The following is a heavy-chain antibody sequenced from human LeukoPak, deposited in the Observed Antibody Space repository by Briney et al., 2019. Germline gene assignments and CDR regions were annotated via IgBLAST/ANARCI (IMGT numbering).Heavy chain of an antibody. CDR1: GFTFSSYW. D-gene: IGHD6-13*01. CDR3: ARLNPYSSSWYYYYYYMDV. J-gene: IGHJ6*03. V-gene: IGHV3-7*03. Sequence: PGGSLRLSCAASGFTFSSYWMSWVRQAPGKGLEWVANIKQDGSEKYYVDSVKGRFTISRDNAKNSLYLQMNSLRAEDTAVYYCARLNPYSSSWYYYYYYMDVWGKGTTVTISS. CDR2: IKQDGSEK.